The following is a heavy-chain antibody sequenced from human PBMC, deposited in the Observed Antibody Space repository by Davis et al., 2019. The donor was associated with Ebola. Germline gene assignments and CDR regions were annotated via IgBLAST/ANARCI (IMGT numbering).Heavy chain of an antibody. CDR3: ARVLFGIAAAHFDY. Sequence: MPSETLSLTCAVYGGSFSGYYWSWIRQPPGKGLEWIGYIYYSGSTNYNPSLKSRVTISVDTSKNQFSLKLSSVTAADTAVYYCARVLFGIAAAHFDYWGQGTLVTVSS. V-gene: IGHV4-59*01. CDR2: IYYSGST. J-gene: IGHJ4*02. CDR1: GGSFSGYY. D-gene: IGHD6-13*01.